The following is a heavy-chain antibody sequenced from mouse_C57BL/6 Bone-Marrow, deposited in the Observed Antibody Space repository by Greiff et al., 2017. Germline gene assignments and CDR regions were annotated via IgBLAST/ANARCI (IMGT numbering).Heavy chain of an antibody. CDR2: INPSTGGT. Sequence: VQLQQSGPELVKPGASVKISCKASGYSFTGYYMHWVKQSSEKSLEWIGEINPSTGGTSYNQKFKGKATLTVDKSSSTAYMQLKSLTSEDSAVYYCARERGITTVVAQYYAMDYWGQGTSVTVSS. J-gene: IGHJ4*01. CDR1: GYSFTGYY. D-gene: IGHD1-1*01. CDR3: ARERGITTVVAQYYAMDY. V-gene: IGHV1-43*01.